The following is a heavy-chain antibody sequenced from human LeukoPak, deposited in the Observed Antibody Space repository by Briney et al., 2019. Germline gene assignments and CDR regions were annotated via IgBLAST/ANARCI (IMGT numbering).Heavy chain of an antibody. CDR3: ARDLGHTGYDLYDY. V-gene: IGHV3-7*01. J-gene: IGHJ4*02. CDR1: GITFRGNW. Sequence: SAGTLRLSCAVSGITFRGNWLAWVRQAPGQGMERVANRKQDESGKYYVDSVKGRFTISRDNAKNSLYLEMNSLRVEDTAVYYCARDLGHTGYDLYDYWGQGTLVTVSS. D-gene: IGHD5-12*01. CDR2: RKQDESGK.